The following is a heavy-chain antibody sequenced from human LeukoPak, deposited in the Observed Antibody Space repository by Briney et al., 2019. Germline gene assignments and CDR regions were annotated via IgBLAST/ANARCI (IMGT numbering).Heavy chain of an antibody. Sequence: ASVKVSCKASGYTFTGYYMHWVRQAPGQGLEWMGWINPNSGGTNYAQKFQGRVTMTRDTSISTAYMELSRLRSGDTAVYYCARDITMVRGVIGAFDIWGQETMVTVSS. V-gene: IGHV1-2*02. CDR3: ARDITMVRGVIGAFDI. CDR1: GYTFTGYY. D-gene: IGHD3-10*01. CDR2: INPNSGGT. J-gene: IGHJ3*02.